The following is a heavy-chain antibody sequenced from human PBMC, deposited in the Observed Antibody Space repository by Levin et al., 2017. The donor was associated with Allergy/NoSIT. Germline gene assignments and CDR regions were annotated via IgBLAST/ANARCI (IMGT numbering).Heavy chain of an antibody. CDR1: GFTFDDYG. D-gene: IGHD3-10*01. CDR2: INWNGGST. Sequence: ASVKVSCAASGFTFDDYGMSWVRQAPGKGLEWVSGINWNGGSTGYADSVKGRFTISRDNAKNSLYLQMNSLRAEDTALYYCARSFVEYYYGSGSYSYYFDYWGQGTLVTVSS. V-gene: IGHV3-20*04. J-gene: IGHJ4*02. CDR3: ARSFVEYYYGSGSYSYYFDY.